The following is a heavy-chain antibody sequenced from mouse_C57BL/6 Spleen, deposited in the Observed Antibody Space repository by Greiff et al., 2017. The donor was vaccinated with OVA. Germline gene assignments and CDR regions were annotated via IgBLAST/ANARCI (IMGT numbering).Heavy chain of an antibody. CDR3: ASYYYGSSGYFDV. V-gene: IGHV1-26*01. CDR2: INPNNGGT. D-gene: IGHD1-1*01. J-gene: IGHJ1*03. Sequence: VQLQQSGPELVKPGASVKISCKASGYTFTDYYMNWVKQSHGKSLEWIGDINPNNGGTSYNQKFKGKATLTVDKSSSTAYMELRILTSEDSAVYYCASYYYGSSGYFDVWGTGTTVTVSS. CDR1: GYTFTDYY.